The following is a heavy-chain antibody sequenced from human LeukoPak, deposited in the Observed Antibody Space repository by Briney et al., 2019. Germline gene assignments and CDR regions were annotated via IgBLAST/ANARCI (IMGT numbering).Heavy chain of an antibody. CDR1: GFAFITYS. V-gene: IGHV3-48*01. Sequence: GGSLRLSCAASGFAFITYSMDWLRQAPGKGLEWVSYIRSDSTIIHYADSVKGRFTMSRDNGKNSLYLQMNSLRPEDTAVYYCARNGALGDCSGGSCPLDYWGQGTLVSVSS. D-gene: IGHD2-15*01. CDR2: IRSDSTII. J-gene: IGHJ4*02. CDR3: ARNGALGDCSGGSCPLDY.